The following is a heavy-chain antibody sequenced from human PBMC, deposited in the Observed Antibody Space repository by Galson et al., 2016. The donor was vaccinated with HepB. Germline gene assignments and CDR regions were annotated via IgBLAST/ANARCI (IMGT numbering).Heavy chain of an antibody. CDR1: GFSLSSNGVG. J-gene: IGHJ4*02. CDR2: IYWDNDE. V-gene: IGHV2-5*02. Sequence: PALVKPTQTLTLACNFSGFSLSSNGVGVGWIRQTPGQALEWLALIYWDNDERYSTSLRSSLTITKDIRKKQVVLTMTNMDPVDTATYYCTRLSWRGRDSRGNLFLFDYWGQGIRVTVSS. CDR3: TRLSWRGRDSRGNLFLFDY. D-gene: IGHD4-23*01.